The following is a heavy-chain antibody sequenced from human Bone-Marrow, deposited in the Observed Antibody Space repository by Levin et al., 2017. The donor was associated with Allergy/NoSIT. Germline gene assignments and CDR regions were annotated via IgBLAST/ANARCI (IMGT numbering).Heavy chain of an antibody. Sequence: ASVKVSCKASGYTFTGYYMYWVRQAPGQGLEWMGGINPNSGVTNHAQKFQGRITMTRDTSISTAYMELSGLRSDDTAVYYCARAYYDILTAIVYYYMDVWGQGTTVTVSS. J-gene: IGHJ6*03. CDR2: INPNSGVT. CDR3: ARAYYDILTAIVYYYMDV. V-gene: IGHV1-2*02. D-gene: IGHD3-9*01. CDR1: GYTFTGYY.